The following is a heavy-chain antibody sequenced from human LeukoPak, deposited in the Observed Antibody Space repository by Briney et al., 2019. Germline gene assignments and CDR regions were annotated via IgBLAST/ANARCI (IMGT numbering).Heavy chain of an antibody. J-gene: IGHJ4*02. CDR1: GFTFSNYW. CDR3: ARARIDY. CDR2: IKEDGSEK. D-gene: IGHD1-14*01. Sequence: GGSLRLSCAASGFTFSNYWMTWVRQAPGKGLEWVANIKEDGSEKYYVDSVKGRFTISRDNAKNSLYLQMDTLRAEDTAVYYCARARIDYWGQGTLITVSS. V-gene: IGHV3-7*05.